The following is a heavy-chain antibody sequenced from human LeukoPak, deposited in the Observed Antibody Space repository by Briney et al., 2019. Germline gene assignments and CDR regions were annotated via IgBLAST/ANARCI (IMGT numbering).Heavy chain of an antibody. Sequence: ASVKVSCKASGYTFTGYYMHWVRQAPGQGLEWMGWINPNSGGTNYAQKFQGRVTMTRDTSISTAYMELSRLRSDDTAVYYCARGQTQLWFGEGRAAFDIWGQGTMVTVSS. D-gene: IGHD3-10*01. J-gene: IGHJ3*02. CDR3: ARGQTQLWFGEGRAAFDI. CDR1: GYTFTGYY. V-gene: IGHV1-2*02. CDR2: INPNSGGT.